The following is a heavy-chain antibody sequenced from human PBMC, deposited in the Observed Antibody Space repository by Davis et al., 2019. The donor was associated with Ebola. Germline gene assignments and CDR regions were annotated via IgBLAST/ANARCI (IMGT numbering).Heavy chain of an antibody. CDR3: ARGSCRGGSCYSFDY. CDR2: INPNSGGT. V-gene: IGHV1-2*06. J-gene: IGHJ4*02. Sequence: ASVKVSCKASGYTFTGYYMHWVRQAPGQGLEWMGRINPNSGGTNYAQKLQGRVTMTTDTSTSTAYMELRSLRSDDTAVYYCARGSCRGGSCYSFDYWGQGTLVTVSS. CDR1: GYTFTGYY. D-gene: IGHD2-15*01.